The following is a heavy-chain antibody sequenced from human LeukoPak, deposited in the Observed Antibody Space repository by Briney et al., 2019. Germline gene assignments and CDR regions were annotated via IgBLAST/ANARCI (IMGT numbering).Heavy chain of an antibody. CDR1: GGSISSYY. V-gene: IGHV4-59*01. CDR3: ARSIGWNYVLW. CDR2: IYYSGST. Sequence: SETLSLTCTVSGGSISSYYWSWIRQPPGKGLEWIGYIYYSGSTNYNPSLKSRVTISVDTSKNQFSLKRSSVTAADTAVYYCARSIGWNYVLWWGQGTLVTVSS. J-gene: IGHJ4*02. D-gene: IGHD1-7*01.